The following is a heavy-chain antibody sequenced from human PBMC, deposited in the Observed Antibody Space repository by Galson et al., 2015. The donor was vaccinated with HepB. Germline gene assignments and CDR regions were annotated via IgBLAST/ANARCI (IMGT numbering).Heavy chain of an antibody. J-gene: IGHJ4*02. Sequence: SLRLSCAASGFTFSSYWMHWVRQAPGKGLEWVAIISYDGSNKHYADSVKGRFTISRDNSKNTLYLQMNSLRAEDTAVYYCAKDRGDFWSAYYFDYWGQGTLVTASS. CDR2: ISYDGSNK. CDR1: GFTFSSYW. V-gene: IGHV3-30*18. D-gene: IGHD3-3*01. CDR3: AKDRGDFWSAYYFDY.